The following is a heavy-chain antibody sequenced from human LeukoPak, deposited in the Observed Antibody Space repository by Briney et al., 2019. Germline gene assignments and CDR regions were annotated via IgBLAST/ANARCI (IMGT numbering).Heavy chain of an antibody. CDR3: ARAQDYCRGSTCYGYFQY. Sequence: GGSLRLSCAASGFTVSSNYMSWLRQAPGKGLEGVSATYSGGSTYYADSVKGRFTISSDNSKNTLYLQMNSLKAEDTAIYYCARAQDYCRGSTCYGYFQYWGQGALVTVSS. CDR2: TYSGGST. D-gene: IGHD2-15*01. V-gene: IGHV3-53*01. CDR1: GFTVSSNY. J-gene: IGHJ1*01.